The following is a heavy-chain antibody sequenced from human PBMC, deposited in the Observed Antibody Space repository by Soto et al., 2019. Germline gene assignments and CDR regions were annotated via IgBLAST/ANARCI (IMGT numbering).Heavy chain of an antibody. CDR1: GFTFSSYA. CDR3: ARGDRGGSGSPASYYYSGLDV. CDR2: VSAGGDMT. V-gene: IGHV3-23*01. Sequence: GGSLRLSCAASGFTFSSYAMSWVRQAPGKGLEWVSSVSAGGDMTYYSDSVKGRFTISRDNSNNALFLQMNSLRIEDTALYYCARGDRGGSGSPASYYYSGLDVWSQGTTVTVSS. D-gene: IGHD3-10*01. J-gene: IGHJ6*02.